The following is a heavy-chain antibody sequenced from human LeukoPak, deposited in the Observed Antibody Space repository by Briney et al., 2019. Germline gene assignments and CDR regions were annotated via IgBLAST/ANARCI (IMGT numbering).Heavy chain of an antibody. V-gene: IGHV3-33*06. CDR2: IWYDGSTK. Sequence: GGSLRLSCAASGFTFSSYGMHWVRQAPGKGLEWVAVIWYDGSTKYYADSVKGRFTISRDNSKNTLYLQMNSLRAEDTAVYYCAKTNSHGDYDYWGQGTLVTVSS. D-gene: IGHD4-17*01. CDR3: AKTNSHGDYDY. CDR1: GFTFSSYG. J-gene: IGHJ4*02.